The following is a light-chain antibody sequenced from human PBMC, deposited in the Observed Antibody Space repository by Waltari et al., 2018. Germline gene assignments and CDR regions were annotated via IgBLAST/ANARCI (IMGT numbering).Light chain of an antibody. CDR3: ETWDKTTHNWV. CDR1: GGPSNNI. J-gene: IGLJ3*02. V-gene: IGLV4-60*03. CDR2: LESSGSY. Sequence: QPVLTQSSSASASLGSSVKLTCTLSGGPSNNIIAWHQQTPGKAPRYLMNLESSGSYNKGRVIPDRFSGSTSWSDRYLTISNRQSEDEADYYCETWDKTTHNWVFGGVTKLTVL.